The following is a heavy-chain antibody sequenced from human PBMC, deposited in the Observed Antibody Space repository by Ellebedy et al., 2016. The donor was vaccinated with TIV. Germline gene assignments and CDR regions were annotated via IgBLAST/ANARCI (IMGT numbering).Heavy chain of an antibody. CDR2: INFDGSST. J-gene: IGHJ4*02. V-gene: IGHV3-74*01. D-gene: IGHD3-9*01. CDR3: AREERGYFVGY. CDR1: PFTFSSYW. Sequence: GESLKISCAASPFTFSSYWMHWVRQAPGKGLVWVSRINFDGSSTSYADSVKGRFTISRDSSKNTLSLQMNSLRAGDTAVYFCAREERGYFVGYWGQGTLVTVSS.